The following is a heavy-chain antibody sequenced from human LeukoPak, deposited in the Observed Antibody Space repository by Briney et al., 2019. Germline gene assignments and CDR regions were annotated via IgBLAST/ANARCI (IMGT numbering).Heavy chain of an antibody. J-gene: IGHJ6*02. V-gene: IGHV4-59*01. Sequence: PSETLSLTCTVSGGSISSYYWSWIRQPPGKGLEWIGYIYYSGSTNYNPSLKSRVTISVDTSKNQFSLKLSSVTAAGTAVYYCARGGNYDFWSGYYVDYYYYGMDVWGQGTTVTVSS. CDR2: IYYSGST. CDR3: ARGGNYDFWSGYYVDYYYYGMDV. CDR1: GGSISSYY. D-gene: IGHD3-3*01.